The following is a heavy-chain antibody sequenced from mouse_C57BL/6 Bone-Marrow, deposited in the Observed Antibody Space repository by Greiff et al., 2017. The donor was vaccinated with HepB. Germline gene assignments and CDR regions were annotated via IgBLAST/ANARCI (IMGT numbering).Heavy chain of an antibody. CDR1: GYTFTDYY. CDR3: ASEGGILKGNYFDY. CDR2: INPNNGGT. J-gene: IGHJ2*01. D-gene: IGHD1-3*01. Sequence: EVQLQQSGPELVKPGASVKISCKASGYTFTDYYMNWVKQSHGKSLEWIGDINPNNGGTSYNQKFKGKATLTVDKSSSTAYMELRSLTSEDSAVYYCASEGGILKGNYFDYWGQGTTLTVSS. V-gene: IGHV1-26*01.